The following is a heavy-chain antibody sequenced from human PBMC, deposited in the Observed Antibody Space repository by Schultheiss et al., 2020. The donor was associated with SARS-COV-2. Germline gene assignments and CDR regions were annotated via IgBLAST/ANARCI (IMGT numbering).Heavy chain of an antibody. J-gene: IGHJ4*02. CDR1: GGTFSSYA. CDR2: IIPIFGTA. Sequence: SVKVSCKASGGTFSSYAISWVRQAPGQGLEWMGGIIPIFGTANYAQKFQGRVTITADESTSTAYMELSSLRVDDTAVYYCARAGDTTPYLDYWGQGTLVTVSS. CDR3: ARAGDTTPYLDY. D-gene: IGHD1-26*01. V-gene: IGHV1-69*13.